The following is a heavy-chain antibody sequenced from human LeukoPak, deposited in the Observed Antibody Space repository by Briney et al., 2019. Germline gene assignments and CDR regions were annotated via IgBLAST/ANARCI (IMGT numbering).Heavy chain of an antibody. J-gene: IGHJ4*02. CDR1: GYSISSGYY. V-gene: IGHV4-38-2*01. CDR3: ARRSSSWSKFDY. CDR2: IYHSGST. D-gene: IGHD6-13*01. Sequence: PSETLSLTCAVSGYSISSGYYWGWIRQPPGKGLERIGSIYHSGSTYYNPSLKSRVTISVDTSKNQFSLKLSSVTAADTAVYYCARRSSSWSKFDYWGQGTLVTVSS.